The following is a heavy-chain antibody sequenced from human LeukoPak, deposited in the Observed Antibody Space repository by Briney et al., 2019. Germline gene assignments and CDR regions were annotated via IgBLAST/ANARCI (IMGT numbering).Heavy chain of an antibody. V-gene: IGHV3-49*04. CDR2: IRSKAYGGTT. D-gene: IGHD6-19*01. CDR1: GFTFSSYA. Sequence: GGSLRLSCAASGFTFSSYAMSWVRQAPGKGLEWVGFIRSKAYGGTTEYAASVKGRFTISRDDSKSLAYLQMNSLKTGDTAVYYCTRRVVAGGPFDIWGQGTMVTVSS. J-gene: IGHJ3*02. CDR3: TRRVVAGGPFDI.